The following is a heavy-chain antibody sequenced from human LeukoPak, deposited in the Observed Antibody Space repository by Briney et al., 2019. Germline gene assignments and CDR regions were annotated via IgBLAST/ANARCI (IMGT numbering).Heavy chain of an antibody. Sequence: QPGGSLRLSCAASGFTFSSYGIHWVRQAPGKGLEWVAFIRYDGSNKYYADSVKGRFNISRDNSKNTLYLQMNSVRAEDTAVYYCAKDRTYSGSYFWGQGTLVTVSS. CDR2: IRYDGSNK. CDR1: GFTFSSYG. CDR3: AKDRTYSGSYF. J-gene: IGHJ4*02. D-gene: IGHD1-26*01. V-gene: IGHV3-30*02.